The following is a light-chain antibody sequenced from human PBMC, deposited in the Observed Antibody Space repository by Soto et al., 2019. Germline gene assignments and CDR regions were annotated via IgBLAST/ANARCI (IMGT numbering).Light chain of an antibody. CDR1: QSISSY. V-gene: IGKV1-39*01. CDR3: QQSYSTPYT. J-gene: IGKJ2*01. CDR2: AAS. Sequence: DIQMTQSPSSLSASVGDRVTITCRASQSISSYLNWYQQKPGKAPKLLIYAASSLQSGVPSRFSGSGSWTYFTLTISSLQPEDFATDYCQQSYSTPYTFGKGTKLEIK.